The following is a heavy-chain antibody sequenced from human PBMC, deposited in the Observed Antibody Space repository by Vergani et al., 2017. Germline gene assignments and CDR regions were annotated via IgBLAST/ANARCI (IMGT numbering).Heavy chain of an antibody. CDR1: GFTFSSYA. CDR2: ISWNSGFI. V-gene: IGHV3-9*01. CDR3: AKDVTGYTSSWQYDY. J-gene: IGHJ4*02. D-gene: IGHD6-13*01. Sequence: EVQLLESGGGLVQPGGSLRLSCAASGFTFSSYALSWVRQAPGKGLEWVSSISWNSGFIDYADSVKGRFTISRDNAKNSLYLQMNSLRAEDTALYYCAKDVTGYTSSWQYDYWGQGTLVTVSS.